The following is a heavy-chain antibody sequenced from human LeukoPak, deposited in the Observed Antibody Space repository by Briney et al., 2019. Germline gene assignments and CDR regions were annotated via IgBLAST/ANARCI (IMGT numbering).Heavy chain of an antibody. CDR2: INPNSRGT. V-gene: IGHV1-2*02. CDR1: GYTFTDDY. Sequence: ASLKVSCKASGYTFTDDYMHCGRQAAGQRLECRGWINPNSRGTDSAQKFQGRFSMTRDTSISTAYMELSRLRSDDTAVYYCARRAREYSHDAFDIWGQGTMVTVSS. J-gene: IGHJ3*02. CDR3: ARRAREYSHDAFDI. D-gene: IGHD5-18*01.